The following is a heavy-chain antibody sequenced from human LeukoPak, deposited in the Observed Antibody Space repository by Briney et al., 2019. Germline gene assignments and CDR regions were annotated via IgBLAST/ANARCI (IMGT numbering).Heavy chain of an antibody. D-gene: IGHD5/OR15-5a*01. V-gene: IGHV3-7*04. Sequence: GGSLRLSCAASGFSFSSHWMRWVCQAPGKGLEWVANMKQDGSEKCYADSVKGRFTISRDNAKNSLYLQMSSLRAEDTAVYYCARYGLRGGTDYWGQGTLVTVSS. CDR3: ARYGLRGGTDY. CDR1: GFSFSSHW. J-gene: IGHJ4*02. CDR2: MKQDGSEK.